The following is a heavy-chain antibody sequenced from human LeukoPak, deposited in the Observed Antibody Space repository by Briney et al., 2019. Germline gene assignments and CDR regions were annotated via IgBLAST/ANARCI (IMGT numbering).Heavy chain of an antibody. J-gene: IGHJ6*02. CDR3: ARVLYCTNGVCYNGMDV. CDR2: IYSGGST. CDR1: GFTVSSNY. Sequence: GGSLRLSCAASGFTVSSNYMSWVRQAPGKGLEWVSVIYSGGSTYYADSVKGRFTISRHNSKNTLYLQMNSLRAEDTAVYYCARVLYCTNGVCYNGMDVWGQGTTVTVSS. V-gene: IGHV3-53*04. D-gene: IGHD2-8*01.